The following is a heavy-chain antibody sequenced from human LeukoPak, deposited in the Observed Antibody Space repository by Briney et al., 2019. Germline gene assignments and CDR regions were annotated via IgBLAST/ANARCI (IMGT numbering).Heavy chain of an antibody. CDR2: INHSGST. D-gene: IGHD2-2*01. CDR3: ARGFMPNPPFDY. CDR1: GGSFCGYY. V-gene: IGHV4-34*01. Sequence: SETLSLTCAVYGGSFCGYYWSWIRQPPGKGLEWIGEINHSGSTNYNPSLKSRVTISVDTSKNQFSLKLSSVTAADTAVYYCARGFMPNPPFDYWGQGTLVTVSS. J-gene: IGHJ4*02.